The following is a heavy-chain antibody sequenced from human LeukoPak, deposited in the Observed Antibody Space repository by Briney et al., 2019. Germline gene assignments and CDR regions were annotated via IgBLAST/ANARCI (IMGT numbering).Heavy chain of an antibody. V-gene: IGHV3-23*01. CDR3: SKALRFDLFLVLDL. J-gene: IGHJ2*01. CDR2: ISGSGGNT. CDR1: GFTFSSYG. D-gene: IGHD3-9*01. Sequence: GRSLSLSCAASGFTFSSYGISWVRQAPGQGLEWVSAISGSGGNTYYADSVTGRFTISRASSKNTPYPQMNSLRADDPAVSFCSKALRFDLFLVLDLSGRGSLVTFSS.